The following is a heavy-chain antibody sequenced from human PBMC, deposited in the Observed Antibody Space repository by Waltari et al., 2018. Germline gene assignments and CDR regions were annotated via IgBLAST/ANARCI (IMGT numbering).Heavy chain of an antibody. D-gene: IGHD7-27*01. V-gene: IGHV3-21*01. CDR2: ISSTGSYT. CDR3: ARGGWGFYLDD. J-gene: IGHJ4*02. CDR1: GFPFSGYS. Sequence: EVQLVESGGGLVKPGGSLRLSCAASGFPFSGYSMNWVRQAPGKGLEWVSAISSTGSYTHYADSVKGRFSISRDNAKNSLYLQMNSLRAEDTAVYYCARGGWGFYLDDWGQGTLVT.